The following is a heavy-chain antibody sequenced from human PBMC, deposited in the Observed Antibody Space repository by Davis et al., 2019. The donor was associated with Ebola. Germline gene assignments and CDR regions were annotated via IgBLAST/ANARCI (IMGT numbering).Heavy chain of an antibody. CDR3: AKAPGYCSGGTCYPDY. D-gene: IGHD2-15*01. CDR2: INPNNGGT. V-gene: IGHV1-2*04. J-gene: IGHJ4*02. CDR1: GYTFTSYY. Sequence: ASVKVSCKASGYTFTSYYMHWVRQAPGQGLEWMGWINPNNGGTNYAQKFQDWVTMTRDTSISTAYMELSRLRSDDTAMYYCAKAPGYCSGGTCYPDYWGQGTLVTVSS.